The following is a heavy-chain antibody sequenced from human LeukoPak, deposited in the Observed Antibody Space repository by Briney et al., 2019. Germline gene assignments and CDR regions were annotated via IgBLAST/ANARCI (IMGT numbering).Heavy chain of an antibody. D-gene: IGHD3-10*01. CDR1: GGSISSYY. CDR3: ARVLYYGSGTDYYYYYMDV. V-gene: IGHV4-59*01. CDR2: IYYSGST. J-gene: IGHJ6*03. Sequence: PSETLSLTCTVSGGSISSYYWSWIRQPPGKGLEWIGYIYYSGSTNYNPSLKSRVTISVDTSKNQFSLKLSSVTAADTAVYYCARVLYYGSGTDYYYYYMDVRGKGTTVTISS.